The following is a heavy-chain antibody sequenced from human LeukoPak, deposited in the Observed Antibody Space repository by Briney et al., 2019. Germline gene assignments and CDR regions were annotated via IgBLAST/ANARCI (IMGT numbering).Heavy chain of an antibody. CDR2: IYYSGST. CDR3: ARIYYDSSGYYIREQYYFDY. J-gene: IGHJ4*02. Sequence: SETLSLTCTVSGGSISSYYWSWIRQPPGKGLEWIGYIYYSGSTNYNPSLKSRVTISVDTSKNQFSLKLSSVTAADTAVYYCARIYYDSSGYYIREQYYFDYWGQGTLVTVSS. V-gene: IGHV4-59*01. CDR1: GGSISSYY. D-gene: IGHD3-22*01.